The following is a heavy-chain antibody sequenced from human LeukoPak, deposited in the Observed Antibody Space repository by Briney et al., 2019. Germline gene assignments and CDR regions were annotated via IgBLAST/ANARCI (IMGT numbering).Heavy chain of an antibody. CDR3: ARGVIAAAVLFDP. V-gene: IGHV4-38-2*02. CDR2: IYHSGST. Sequence: PSETLSLTCTVSGYSISSGYYWGWIRQPPGKGLEWIGSIYHSGSTYYNPSLKSRVTISVDTSENQFSLKLSSVTAAGTAVYYCARGVIAAAVLFDPWGQGTLVTVSS. J-gene: IGHJ5*02. CDR1: GYSISSGYY. D-gene: IGHD6-13*01.